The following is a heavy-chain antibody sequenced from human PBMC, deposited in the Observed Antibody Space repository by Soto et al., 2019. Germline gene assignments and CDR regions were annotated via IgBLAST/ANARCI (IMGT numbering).Heavy chain of an antibody. Sequence: EVQLLESGGRMAQPGGSLRLSGAASAFTFSSYAMSWVRQAPGKGLEWVSAVSGSGDSTYYADSVKGRFTISRDNSKNTLYLQMNSLRAEDTAVYYCAKGRASDCPGCTQDYWGQGTLVTVSS. J-gene: IGHJ4*02. V-gene: IGHV3-23*01. CDR2: VSGSGDST. CDR1: AFTFSSYA. CDR3: AKGRASDCPGCTQDY. D-gene: IGHD2-21*02.